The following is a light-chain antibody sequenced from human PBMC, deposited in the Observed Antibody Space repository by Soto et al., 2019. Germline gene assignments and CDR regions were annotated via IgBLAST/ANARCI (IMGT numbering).Light chain of an antibody. CDR3: SSYTSSSTLRDNYV. Sequence: QSALTQPASVSGSPGQSITISCTGTSSDVGGYNYVSWYQQHPGKAPKLMIYDVSNRPSGVSNRFSGSKSGNTASLTISGLQAGDEADYYCSSYTSSSTLRDNYVFGTGTKVTVL. CDR1: SSDVGGYNY. V-gene: IGLV2-14*01. CDR2: DVS. J-gene: IGLJ1*01.